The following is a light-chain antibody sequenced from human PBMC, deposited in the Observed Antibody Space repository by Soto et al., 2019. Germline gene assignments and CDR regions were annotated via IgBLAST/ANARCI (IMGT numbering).Light chain of an antibody. V-gene: IGKV3-20*01. CDR3: QQYGSSPWT. CDR2: GAS. CDR1: QSVSSSY. J-gene: IGKJ1*01. Sequence: EIVLTQSPGTLSLSPGERATLSCRASQSVSSSYLAWYQRKPGQAPRLLIYGASSRATGIPDRFSGSGSGTDSTLTLSRLEPADFAVYYCQQYGSSPWTFGQGTKVEIK.